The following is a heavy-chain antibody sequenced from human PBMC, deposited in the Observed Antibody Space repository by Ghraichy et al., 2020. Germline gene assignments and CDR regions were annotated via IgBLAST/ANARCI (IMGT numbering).Heavy chain of an antibody. CDR3: ARLPSSGWYGSDY. J-gene: IGHJ4*02. D-gene: IGHD6-19*01. Sequence: SETLSLTCAVYGGSFSGYYWSWIRQPPGKGLEWIGEINHSGSTNYNPSLKSRVTISVDTSKNQFSLKLSSVTAADTAVYYCARLPSSGWYGSDYWGQGTLVTVSS. CDR1: GGSFSGYY. V-gene: IGHV4-34*01. CDR2: INHSGST.